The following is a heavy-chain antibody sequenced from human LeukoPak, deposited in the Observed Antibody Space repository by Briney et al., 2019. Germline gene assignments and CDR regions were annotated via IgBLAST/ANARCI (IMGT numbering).Heavy chain of an antibody. CDR3: TSGGMVSGDY. D-gene: IGHD2-8*01. Sequence: SETLSLTCTVSGGSINSYYWSWIRQPPGKGLEWIGYIYYSGSTNYTPSLTSRVTISRAPSKDKFSLKLRSVTAADTAVYYCTSGGMVSGDYWGHGTLVTVSS. J-gene: IGHJ4*01. CDR2: IYYSGST. CDR1: GGSINSYY. V-gene: IGHV4-59*01.